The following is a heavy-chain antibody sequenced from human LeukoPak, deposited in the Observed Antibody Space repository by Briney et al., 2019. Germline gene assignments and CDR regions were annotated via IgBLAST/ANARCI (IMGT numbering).Heavy chain of an antibody. D-gene: IGHD2-2*01. CDR3: AKGYCSSTSCSSDY. Sequence: GGSLRLSCVSSGFSFSSYAMSWVRQAPGKGLEWVSAISGSGGSTYYADSVKGRFTISRDNSKNTLYLQMNSLRAEDTAIYYCAKGYCSSTSCSSDYWGQGTLVAVSS. CDR2: ISGSGGST. CDR1: GFSFSSYA. J-gene: IGHJ4*02. V-gene: IGHV3-23*01.